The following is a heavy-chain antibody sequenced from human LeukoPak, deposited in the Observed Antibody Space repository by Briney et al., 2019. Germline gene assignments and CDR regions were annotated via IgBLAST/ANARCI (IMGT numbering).Heavy chain of an antibody. Sequence: SETLSLTCTVSGGSLRSYYWSWVRQPPGKGLDWIGYIYFTGSTIYSPSLKSRVTISLDTFKNKFSLKLSSVTAADTAVYFCTRQYSSAFYSYYYMDVWGEGITVTVSS. D-gene: IGHD5-12*01. CDR1: GGSLRSYY. CDR2: IYFTGST. J-gene: IGHJ6*03. CDR3: TRQYSSAFYSYYYMDV. V-gene: IGHV4-59*01.